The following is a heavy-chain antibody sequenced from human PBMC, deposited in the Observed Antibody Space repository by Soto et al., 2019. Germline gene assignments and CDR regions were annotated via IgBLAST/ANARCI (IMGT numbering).Heavy chain of an antibody. D-gene: IGHD4-17*01. CDR3: ARPLYGDYAKYFQR. CDR2: IYSGGST. V-gene: IGHV3-66*04. J-gene: IGHJ1*01. CDR1: GFTFSSYW. Sequence: GGSLRLSCAASGFTFSSYWMHWVRQAPGKGLEWVSLIYSGGSTYYADSVKGRFTISRDNSKNTLYLQMNSLRAEDTAVYYCARPLYGDYAKYFQRWGKGTVVTVYS.